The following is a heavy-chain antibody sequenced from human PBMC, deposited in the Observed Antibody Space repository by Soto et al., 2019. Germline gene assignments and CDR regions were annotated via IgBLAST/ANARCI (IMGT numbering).Heavy chain of an antibody. Sequence: PGGSLRLSCAASGFTFSSYGMPWVRQAPGKGLEWVAVISYDGSNKYYADSVKGRFTISRDNSKNSLYLQMNSLRAEDTAVYYCARGPTVAAAGNNNWFDPWGQGTLVTVSS. CDR2: ISYDGSNK. CDR3: ARGPTVAAAGNNNWFDP. CDR1: GFTFSSYG. D-gene: IGHD6-13*01. J-gene: IGHJ5*02. V-gene: IGHV3-30*03.